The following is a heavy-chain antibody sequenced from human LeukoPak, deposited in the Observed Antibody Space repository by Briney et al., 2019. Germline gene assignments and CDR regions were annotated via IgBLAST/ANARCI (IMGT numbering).Heavy chain of an antibody. CDR2: IWYDGIRK. J-gene: IGHJ6*03. D-gene: IGHD2/OR15-2a*01. CDR3: AKGVIHATYYYYYMDV. V-gene: IGHV3-30*02. CDR1: GFTFNGYG. Sequence: GGSLRLSCAASGFTFNGYGMHWVRQAPGKGLEWVAIIWYDGIRKYYADSVKGRFTISRDNSKNTLYLQMNSLRSEDTAVYYCAKGVIHATYYYYYMDVWGKGTTVTVSS.